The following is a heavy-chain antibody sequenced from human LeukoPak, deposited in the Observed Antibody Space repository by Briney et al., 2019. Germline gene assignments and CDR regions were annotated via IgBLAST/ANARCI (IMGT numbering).Heavy chain of an antibody. Sequence: GASVKVSCKASGYTFTGYYMHWVRQAPGQGLEWMGWINPNSGGTNYAQKFQGRVTITADKSTSAAYMELSSLRSEDTAVYYCARSTVTSSWFDPWGQGALVTVSS. J-gene: IGHJ5*02. CDR2: INPNSGGT. CDR1: GYTFTGYY. CDR3: ARSTVTSSWFDP. D-gene: IGHD4-17*01. V-gene: IGHV1-2*02.